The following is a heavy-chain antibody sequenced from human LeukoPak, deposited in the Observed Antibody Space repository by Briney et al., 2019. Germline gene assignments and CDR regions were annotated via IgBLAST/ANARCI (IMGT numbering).Heavy chain of an antibody. CDR2: IYYSGST. CDR1: GGSISSYY. D-gene: IGHD4-17*01. CDR3: ARDYGDYGGWFDP. V-gene: IGHV4-59*12. J-gene: IGHJ5*02. Sequence: SETLSLTCTVSGGSISSYYWSCIRQPPGKGLEWIGYIYYSGSTNYNPSLKSRVTISIDKSKIQFSLKLTSVTAADTAVYYCARDYGDYGGWFDPWGQGTLVTVSS.